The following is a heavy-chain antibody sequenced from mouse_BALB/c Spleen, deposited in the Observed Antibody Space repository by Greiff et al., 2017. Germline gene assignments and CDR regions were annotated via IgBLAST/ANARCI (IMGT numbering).Heavy chain of an antibody. D-gene: IGHD1-1*01. J-gene: IGHJ1*01. CDR1: GFTFTDYY. Sequence: EVKLVESGGGLVQPGGSLRLSCATSGFTFTDYYMSWVRQPPGKALEWLGFIRNKANGYTTEYSASVKGRFTISRDNSQSILYLQMNTLRAEDSATYYCARAPITTVVATYDWYFDVWGAGTTVTVSS. CDR2: IRNKANGYTT. CDR3: ARAPITTVVATYDWYFDV. V-gene: IGHV7-3*02.